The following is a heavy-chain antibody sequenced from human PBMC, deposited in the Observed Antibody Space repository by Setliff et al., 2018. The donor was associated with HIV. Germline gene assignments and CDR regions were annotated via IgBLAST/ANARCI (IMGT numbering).Heavy chain of an antibody. V-gene: IGHV4-34*01. Sequence: ETLSLPCAVYGGSFSGYYWSWIRQPPGKGLEWIGEVTHSGRTNYNPSLESRVTTSVDTSKKQFSLRLTSVTAADTAVYYCARGVRDNSGWSSYYFDYWGQGTLVTVSS. CDR3: ARGVRDNSGWSSYYFDY. J-gene: IGHJ4*02. D-gene: IGHD6-19*01. CDR1: GGSFSGYY. CDR2: VTHSGRT.